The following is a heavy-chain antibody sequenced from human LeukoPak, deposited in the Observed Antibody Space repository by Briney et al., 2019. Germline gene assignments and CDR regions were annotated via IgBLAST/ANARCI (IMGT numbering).Heavy chain of an antibody. Sequence: ASVKVSCKASGYTFTGYYMHWVRQAPGQGLEWMGWINPNSGGTNYAQKFQGRVTMTRDTSISTAYMELSRLRSDDTAVYYCAREPYYDSSGYYYVWGQGTLVTVSS. CDR1: GYTFTGYY. D-gene: IGHD3-22*01. V-gene: IGHV1-2*02. CDR3: AREPYYDSSGYYYV. J-gene: IGHJ4*02. CDR2: INPNSGGT.